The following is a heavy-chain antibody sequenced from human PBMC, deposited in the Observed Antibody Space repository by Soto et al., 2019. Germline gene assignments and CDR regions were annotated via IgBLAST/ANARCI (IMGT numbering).Heavy chain of an antibody. CDR3: ARGGHVVVVTAALDY. CDR1: GDTFTDYY. CDR2: VNPSGGHT. D-gene: IGHD2-21*02. J-gene: IGHJ4*02. V-gene: IGHV1-46*01. Sequence: QVQLMQSVAEVKKPGASVKVSCKASGDTFTDYYIHWVRQAPGQGLEWMGTVNPSGGHTTYAQHFLGRGTMTRDNSTSTLYMELTSLTSDDTAVYYCARGGHVVVVTAALDYWGQGTLVTVSS.